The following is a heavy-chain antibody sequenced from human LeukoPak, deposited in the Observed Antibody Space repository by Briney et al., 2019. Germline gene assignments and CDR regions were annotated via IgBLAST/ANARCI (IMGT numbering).Heavy chain of an antibody. J-gene: IGHJ5*02. V-gene: IGHV3-15*01. CDR1: GFTFSNAW. D-gene: IGHD1-26*01. CDR3: TTEDAYYPFDP. Sequence: GGSLRLSCAASGFTFSNAWMSWVRQAPGKGLERVGRIKSKTDGGTTDYAAPVKGRFTISRDDSKNTLYLQMNSLKTEDTAVYYCTTEDAYYPFDPWGQGTLVTVSS. CDR2: IKSKTDGGTT.